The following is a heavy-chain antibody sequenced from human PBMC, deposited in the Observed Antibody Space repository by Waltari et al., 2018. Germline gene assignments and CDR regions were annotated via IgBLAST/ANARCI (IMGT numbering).Heavy chain of an antibody. CDR2: ISSTGTYT. CDR3: ATGGWGFYLDN. Sequence: EVQLVESGGGLVKHGGSLRLSCAASGFTFSSYSMNWVRQAPGKGLEWISSISSTGTYTHYADSVKGRFTISRDNAKNSLYLQMNSLRAEDTGVYWCATGGWGFYLDNWGQGTLVTFSS. V-gene: IGHV3-21*01. CDR1: GFTFSSYS. J-gene: IGHJ4*02. D-gene: IGHD7-27*01.